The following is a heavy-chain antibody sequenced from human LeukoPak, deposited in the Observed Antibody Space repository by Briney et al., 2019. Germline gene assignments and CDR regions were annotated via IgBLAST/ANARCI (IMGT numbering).Heavy chain of an antibody. V-gene: IGHV3-11*01. Sequence: GGSLRLSCAASGFIFSDYYMSWIRQALGKGLEWVSYISSSGSIIYYADSVKGRFTISRDNAKNSLYLQMNSLRVEDTAVYYCAREPYYDGSGYCLDYWGQGTLVTVSS. J-gene: IGHJ4*02. CDR1: GFIFSDYY. D-gene: IGHD3-22*01. CDR2: ISSSGSII. CDR3: AREPYYDGSGYCLDY.